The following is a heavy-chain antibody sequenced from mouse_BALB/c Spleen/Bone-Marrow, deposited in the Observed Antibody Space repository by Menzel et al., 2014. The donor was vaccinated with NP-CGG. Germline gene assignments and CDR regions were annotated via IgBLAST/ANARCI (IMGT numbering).Heavy chain of an antibody. Sequence: EVQLQQSGAELVKPGASVKLSCTASGLNIKDTYMHWVKQRPEQGLEWIGRIDPANGNTKYDPKFQGKATITADTSSNTAYLQLSSLTSKDTAVYYCARFPYDYGGGDYWGQGTTLTVSS. CDR3: ARFPYDYGGGDY. CDR2: IDPANGNT. D-gene: IGHD1-1*01. CDR1: GLNIKDTY. J-gene: IGHJ2*01. V-gene: IGHV14-3*02.